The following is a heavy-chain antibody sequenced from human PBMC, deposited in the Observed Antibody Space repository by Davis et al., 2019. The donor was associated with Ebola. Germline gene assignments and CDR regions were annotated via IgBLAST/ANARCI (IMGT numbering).Heavy chain of an antibody. CDR2: TRNKANSYTT. CDR1: GFTFSDHY. J-gene: IGHJ3*02. CDR3: AREANYYDSSGYYRGAFDI. D-gene: IGHD3-22*01. Sequence: GESLKISCAASGFTFSDHYMDWVRQAPGKGLEWVGRTRNKANSYTTEYAASVKGRFTISRDDSKNSLYLQMNSLKTGDTAVYYCAREANYYDSSGYYRGAFDIWGQGTMVTVSS. V-gene: IGHV3-72*01.